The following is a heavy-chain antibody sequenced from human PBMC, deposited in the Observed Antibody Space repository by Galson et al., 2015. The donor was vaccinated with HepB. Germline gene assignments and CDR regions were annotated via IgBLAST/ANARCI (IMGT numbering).Heavy chain of an antibody. V-gene: IGHV3-30*18. Sequence: SLRLSCAASGFTFSSYGMHWVRQAPGKGLEWVAVISYDGSNKYYADSVKGRFTISRDNSKNTLYLQMNSLRAEDTAVYYCAKDPRGGIYYGMDVWGKGTTVTVSS. D-gene: IGHD3-16*01. CDR1: GFTFSSYG. CDR2: ISYDGSNK. J-gene: IGHJ6*04. CDR3: AKDPRGGIYYGMDV.